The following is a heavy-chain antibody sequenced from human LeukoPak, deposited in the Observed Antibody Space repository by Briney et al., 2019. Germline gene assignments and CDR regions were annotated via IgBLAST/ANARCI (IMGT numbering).Heavy chain of an antibody. CDR3: AKGQMDTILGLDS. D-gene: IGHD5-24*01. CDR2: VKTSAGDT. V-gene: IGHV3-23*01. CDR1: GFMFSNFV. Sequence: GGSLRLSCAASGFMFSNFVMSWVRQAPGRGLEWVSAVKTSAGDTYYAGSVRGRFTISRDNSKSTVYLQMNSRRPEDTALYYCAKGQMDTILGLDSWGQGALVTVSS. J-gene: IGHJ5*01.